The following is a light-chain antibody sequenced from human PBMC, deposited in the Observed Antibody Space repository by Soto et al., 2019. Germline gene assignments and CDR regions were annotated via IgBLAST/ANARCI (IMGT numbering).Light chain of an antibody. J-gene: IGLJ3*02. Sequence: QSVLTQPPSVSAAPGQKVTISCSGSTSNIGSNYVSWYQHLPGTAPKLLIYDNNKRPSGIPDRFSGSRSATSATLGITGLQTGDEADYYCGTWDSSLSAGVFGGGTKLTVL. CDR1: TSNIGSNY. CDR2: DNN. V-gene: IGLV1-51*01. CDR3: GTWDSSLSAGV.